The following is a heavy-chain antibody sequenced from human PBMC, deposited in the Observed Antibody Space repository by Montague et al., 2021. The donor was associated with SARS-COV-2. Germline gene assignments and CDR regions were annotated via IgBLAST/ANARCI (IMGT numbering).Heavy chain of an antibody. CDR1: GFTFSSYA. V-gene: IGHV3-30*04. CDR2: ISYDGSNK. CDR3: AGDNGPIWFGESSLDY. D-gene: IGHD3-10*01. J-gene: IGHJ4*02. Sequence: SLRLSCAASGFTFSSYAMHWVRQAPGKGLEWVSVISYDGSNKYYADSVKGRFTISRDNSKNTLYLQMNSLRAEDTAVYYCAGDNGPIWFGESSLDYWGQGTLVTVSA.